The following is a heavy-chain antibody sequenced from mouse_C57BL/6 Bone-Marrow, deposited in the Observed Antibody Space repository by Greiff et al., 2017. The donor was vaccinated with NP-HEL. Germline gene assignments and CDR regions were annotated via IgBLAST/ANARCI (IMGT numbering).Heavy chain of an antibody. J-gene: IGHJ1*03. Sequence: VQRVESGAELARPGASVKLSCKASGYTFTSYGISWVKQRTGQGLEWIGEIYPRSGNTYYNEKFKGKATLTADKSSSTAYMELRSLTSEDSAVYFCARYYYGPGVWGTGTTVTVSS. CDR2: IYPRSGNT. V-gene: IGHV1-81*01. CDR3: ARYYYGPGV. D-gene: IGHD2-1*01. CDR1: GYTFTSYG.